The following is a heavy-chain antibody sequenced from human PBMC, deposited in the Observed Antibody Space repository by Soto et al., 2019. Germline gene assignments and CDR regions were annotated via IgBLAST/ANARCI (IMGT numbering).Heavy chain of an antibody. Sequence: ILSLTCTVSGGSISSGGCYWSWIRQHPGKGLEWIGYIYYSGSTYYNPSLKSRVTISVDTSKNQFSLKLSSVTAADTAVYYCARVWDWSGYYVDAFDIWGQGTMVTVSS. CDR3: ARVWDWSGYYVDAFDI. J-gene: IGHJ3*02. CDR1: GGSISSGGCY. D-gene: IGHD3-3*01. V-gene: IGHV4-31*03. CDR2: IYYSGST.